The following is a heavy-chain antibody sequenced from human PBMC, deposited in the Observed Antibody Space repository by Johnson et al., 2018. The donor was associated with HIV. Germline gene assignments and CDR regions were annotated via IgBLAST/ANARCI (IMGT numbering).Heavy chain of an antibody. CDR3: ARGDGATGYHDAFDI. CDR1: GFTFDDYD. J-gene: IGHJ3*02. D-gene: IGHD1-26*01. Sequence: VQLVESGGGVVRPGGSLRLSCAASGFTFDDYDMSWVRQAPGKGLEWGSGINWNGGSTGYADSVKGRFTISRDNATKSLYLQMNSLRAEDTALYYCARGDGATGYHDAFDIWGQGTMVTVSS. V-gene: IGHV3-20*04. CDR2: INWNGGST.